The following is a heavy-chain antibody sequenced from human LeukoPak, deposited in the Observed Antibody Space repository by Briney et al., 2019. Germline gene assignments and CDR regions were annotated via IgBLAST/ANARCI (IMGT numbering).Heavy chain of an antibody. CDR1: GGTFSSYA. Sequence: GASVKVSCKAYGGTFSSYAISWVRQAPGQRLEWMGGIIPIFGTANYAQKFQGRVTITADESTSTAYMELSSLRSEDTAVYYCARYSDYYDSSGYYLDYWGQGTLVTVSS. CDR2: IIPIFGTA. V-gene: IGHV1-69*13. J-gene: IGHJ4*02. CDR3: ARYSDYYDSSGYYLDY. D-gene: IGHD3-22*01.